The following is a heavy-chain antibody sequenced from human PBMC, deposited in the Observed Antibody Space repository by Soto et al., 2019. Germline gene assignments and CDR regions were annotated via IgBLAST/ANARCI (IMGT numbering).Heavy chain of an antibody. Sequence: ASVKVSCKASGYTFTGYYMHWVRQAPGQGLEWMGWINPNSGGTNYAQKFQGRVTMTRDTSISTAYMELSRLRSDDTAVYYCARDGFVGCSSTSCYYYYYGMDVWGQGTTVTVSS. D-gene: IGHD2-2*01. CDR1: GYTFTGYY. V-gene: IGHV1-2*02. J-gene: IGHJ6*02. CDR3: ARDGFVGCSSTSCYYYYYGMDV. CDR2: INPNSGGT.